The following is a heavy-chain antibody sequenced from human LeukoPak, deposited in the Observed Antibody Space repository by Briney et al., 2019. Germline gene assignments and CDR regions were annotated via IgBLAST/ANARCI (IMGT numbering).Heavy chain of an antibody. Sequence: GGSLRLSCAASGFTFVNYALSWVRQAPGKGLEWVSVISYSSAVTYYADSVKGRFTISRDNSRDTLYLQMNSLRAEDTALYYCARDRGSDADYYASGTYYNWGQGTLVTVSS. V-gene: IGHV3-23*01. CDR1: GFTFVNYA. CDR3: ARDRGSDADYYASGTYYN. D-gene: IGHD3-10*01. J-gene: IGHJ4*02. CDR2: ISYSSAVT.